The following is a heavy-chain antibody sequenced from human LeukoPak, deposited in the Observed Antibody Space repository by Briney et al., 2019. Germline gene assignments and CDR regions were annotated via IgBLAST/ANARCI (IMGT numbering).Heavy chain of an antibody. CDR3: ARTPSGYHFDQ. V-gene: IGHV4-4*02. D-gene: IGHD6-13*01. CDR2: IHRSGSP. CDR1: LDSTTSNC. J-gene: IGHJ4*02. Sequence: SETLSLTCTVSLDSTTSNCWSWVRQPPGKGLEWIGEIHRSGSPNYNPSLQSRVTISIDRSRNQIVLELSSVTAADTAVYYCARTPSGYHFDQWGQGTLVTVSS.